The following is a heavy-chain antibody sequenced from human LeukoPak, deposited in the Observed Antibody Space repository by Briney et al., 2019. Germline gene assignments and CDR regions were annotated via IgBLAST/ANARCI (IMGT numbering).Heavy chain of an antibody. CDR3: AKNYYESSGTSNWFDP. V-gene: IGHV1-2*02. CDR1: GYIFTGYY. D-gene: IGHD3-22*01. Sequence: GASVKASCKASGYIFTGYYMHWVRQAPGQGLEWMGRINPNSGGTNYAQKFQGRVTMTRDTSISTAYMELNRLRSDDTAVYYCAKNYYESSGTSNWFDPWGQGTPVTVSS. J-gene: IGHJ5*02. CDR2: INPNSGGT.